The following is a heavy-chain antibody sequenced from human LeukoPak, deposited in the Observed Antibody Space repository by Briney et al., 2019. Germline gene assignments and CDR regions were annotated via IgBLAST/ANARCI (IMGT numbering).Heavy chain of an antibody. CDR2: ISGSGGST. CDR3: ASTVTYYYYYMDV. D-gene: IGHD4-11*01. CDR1: GFTFSSYA. V-gene: IGHV3-23*01. J-gene: IGHJ6*03. Sequence: GGSLRLSCAASGFTFSSYAMSWVRQAPGKGLEWVSAISGSGGSTYYADSVKGRFTISRDNSKNTLYLQMNSLRAEDTAVYYCASTVTYYYYYMDVWGKGTTVTVSS.